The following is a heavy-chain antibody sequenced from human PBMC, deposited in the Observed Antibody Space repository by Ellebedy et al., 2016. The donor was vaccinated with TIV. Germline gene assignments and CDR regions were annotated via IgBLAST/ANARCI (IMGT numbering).Heavy chain of an antibody. V-gene: IGHV3-48*02. CDR1: GFSFRNYS. D-gene: IGHD7-27*01. J-gene: IGHJ4*02. CDR3: AIERNLLGSGEGYLF. Sequence: GESLKISCAAAGFSFRNYSMNWVRQAPGKGLEWIAYISYASSDILYADSVKGRFTISRDDAKNSLFLQMDSLRDDDTAIYYCAIERNLLGSGEGYLFWGQGTLVTVSS. CDR2: ISYASSDI.